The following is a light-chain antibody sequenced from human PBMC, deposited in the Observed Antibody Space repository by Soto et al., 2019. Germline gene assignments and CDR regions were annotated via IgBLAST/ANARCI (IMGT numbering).Light chain of an antibody. CDR1: QTIYSN. V-gene: IGKV3-15*01. CDR2: RAS. Sequence: ATVSVYKGERATLSCRASQTIYSNVAWYQQRPGQAPRLLMYRASARATGIPARFSGSGSGTEFTLTIGSLQSEDSAVYYCQQYNKLPPITFGQ. J-gene: IGKJ5*01. CDR3: QQYNKLPPIT.